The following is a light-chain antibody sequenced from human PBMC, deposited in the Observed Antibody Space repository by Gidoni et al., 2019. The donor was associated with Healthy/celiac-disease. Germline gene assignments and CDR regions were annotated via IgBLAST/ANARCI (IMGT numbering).Light chain of an antibody. CDR3: QQYNSYSPT. Sequence: DIKMTKSPSTLSASVGDRVTITCRASQSISSWLAWYQQKPGKAPKLLIYKASSLESGVPSRFSGSGSGTEFTLTISSLQPDDFATYYCQQYNSYSPTFGQXTKVEIK. CDR2: KAS. J-gene: IGKJ1*01. CDR1: QSISSW. V-gene: IGKV1-5*03.